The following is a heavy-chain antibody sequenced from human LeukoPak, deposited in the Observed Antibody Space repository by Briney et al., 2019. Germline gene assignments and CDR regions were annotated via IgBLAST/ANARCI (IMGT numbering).Heavy chain of an antibody. CDR2: IWYDGSNK. J-gene: IGHJ6*03. CDR1: GFTFSSYG. V-gene: IGHV3-33*01. CDR3: ARGGYYDSSGYYAVYYYYYMDV. Sequence: LPGRSLRLSCAASGFTFSSYGMRWVRQAPGKGLEWVAVIWYDGSNKYYADSVKGRFTISRDNSKNTLYLQMNSLRAEDTAVYYCARGGYYDSSGYYAVYYYYYMDVWGKGTTVTVSS. D-gene: IGHD3-22*01.